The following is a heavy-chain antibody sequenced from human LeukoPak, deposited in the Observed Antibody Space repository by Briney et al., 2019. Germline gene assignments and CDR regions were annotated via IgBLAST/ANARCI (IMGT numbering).Heavy chain of an antibody. J-gene: IGHJ4*02. V-gene: IGHV3-30*02. Sequence: GGSLRLSCAASGFTFSSYGMHWVRQAPGKGLEWVAFIRYGGSNKYYADSVKGRFTISRDNSKNTLYLQMNSLRADDTAVYYCAKGDFWSGYYRVVDYWGQGTLVTVSS. CDR2: IRYGGSNK. CDR3: AKGDFWSGYYRVVDY. D-gene: IGHD3-3*01. CDR1: GFTFSSYG.